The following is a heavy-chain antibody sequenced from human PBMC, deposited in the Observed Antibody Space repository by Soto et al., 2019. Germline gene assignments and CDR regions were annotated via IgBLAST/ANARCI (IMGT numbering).Heavy chain of an antibody. CDR1: GYTFTSYY. J-gene: IGHJ4*02. Sequence: ASVKVSCKASGYTFTSYYMHWVRQAPGQGLEWMGIINPSGGSTNYAQKFQGRVTITADKSTSTAYMELSSLRSEDTAVYYCARDSPPGTSRPYYFDYWGQGTLVTVSS. V-gene: IGHV1-46*01. D-gene: IGHD3-10*01. CDR3: ARDSPPGTSRPYYFDY. CDR2: INPSGGST.